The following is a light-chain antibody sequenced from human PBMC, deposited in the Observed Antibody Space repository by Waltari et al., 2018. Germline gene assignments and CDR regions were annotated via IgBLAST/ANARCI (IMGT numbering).Light chain of an antibody. V-gene: IGKV3-20*01. CDR3: HQHDTSPWT. CDR1: QSISSSF. CDR2: AAA. J-gene: IGKJ1*01. Sequence: EIVLTQSPATLSLSPGERATLSCRASQSISSSFLAWYQVKPGQAPRLLIFAAATRAADIPDRISGSGSGADFTLTISRLEPEDFAVYVCHQHDTSPWTFGQGTRVELK.